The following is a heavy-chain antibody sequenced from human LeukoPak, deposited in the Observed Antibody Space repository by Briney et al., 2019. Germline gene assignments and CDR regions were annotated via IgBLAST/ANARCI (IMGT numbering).Heavy chain of an antibody. V-gene: IGHV3-30*03. CDR2: ISYDGSNK. J-gene: IGHJ4*02. Sequence: PGGSLRLSCAASGFTFSSYGMHWVRQAPGKGLEWVAVISYDGSNKYYADSVKGRFTISRDNSKNSLYLQMNSLRAEDTAVYYCARLTWSTTDFWGQGTLVTVSS. CDR3: ARLTWSTTDF. CDR1: GFTFSSYG. D-gene: IGHD3-3*01.